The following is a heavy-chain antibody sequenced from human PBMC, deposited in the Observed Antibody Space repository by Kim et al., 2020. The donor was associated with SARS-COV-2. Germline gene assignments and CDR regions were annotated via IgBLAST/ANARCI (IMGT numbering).Heavy chain of an antibody. CDR3: AKDSDTTGSGDY. Sequence: YYADSVKGRFTISRDNSKNTLYLQMNSLRVEDTAVYYCAKDSDTTGSGDYWGQGTLVTVSS. V-gene: IGHV3-30*02. J-gene: IGHJ4*02. D-gene: IGHD1-1*01.